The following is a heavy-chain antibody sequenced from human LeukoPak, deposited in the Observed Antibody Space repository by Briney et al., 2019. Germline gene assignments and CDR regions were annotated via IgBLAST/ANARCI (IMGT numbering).Heavy chain of an antibody. J-gene: IGHJ4*02. V-gene: IGHV3-30*18. Sequence: PGGSLRLSCAASGFTFSSYGMHWVRQAPGKGLEWVAVISYDGSNKNYADSVKGRFTISRDNSKNTLYLQMNSLRAEDTAVYYCAKGPLGFWSGYYPDYWGQGTLVTVSS. D-gene: IGHD3-3*01. CDR1: GFTFSSYG. CDR3: AKGPLGFWSGYYPDY. CDR2: ISYDGSNK.